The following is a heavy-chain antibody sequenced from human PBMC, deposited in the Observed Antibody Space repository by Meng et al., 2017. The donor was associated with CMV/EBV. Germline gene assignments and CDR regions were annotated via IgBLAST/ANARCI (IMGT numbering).Heavy chain of an antibody. CDR3: ARGGRGKAAAGKRMDV. CDR1: GFTFSSYE. CDR2: ISSSGSII. D-gene: IGHD6-13*01. V-gene: IGHV3-48*03. J-gene: IGHJ6*02. Sequence: GGSLRLSCAVSGFTFSSYEINWVRQAPGKGLEWISYISSSGSIIYYADSVKGRFTISRDNAKNSLYLQMNSLRAEDTAVYHCARGGRGKAAAGKRMDVWGQGTTVTVSS.